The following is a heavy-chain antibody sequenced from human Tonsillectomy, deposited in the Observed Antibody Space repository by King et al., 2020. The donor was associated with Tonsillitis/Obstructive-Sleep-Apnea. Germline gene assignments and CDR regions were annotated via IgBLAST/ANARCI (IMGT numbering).Heavy chain of an antibody. J-gene: IGHJ5*02. V-gene: IGHV4-34*01. D-gene: IGHD3-9*01. Sequence: VQLQQWGAGLLKPSETLSLTCAVYGGSFSGYYWSWIRQPPGKGLEWIGEIHHSGSTNYNPSLKSRVTISVEPSKNPFSLKLSSVTAADTAVYYCARDQYYDILTGYHKGGGWFDPWGQGTLVTVSS. CDR1: GGSFSGYY. CDR2: IHHSGST. CDR3: ARDQYYDILTGYHKGGGWFDP.